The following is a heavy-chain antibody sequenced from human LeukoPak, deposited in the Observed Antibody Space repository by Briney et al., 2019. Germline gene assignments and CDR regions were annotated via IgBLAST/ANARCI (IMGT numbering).Heavy chain of an antibody. CDR2: IYYSGST. J-gene: IGHJ5*02. CDR1: GGSFSGYY. CDR3: ARGRGDCSGGSCYSAVDWFDP. D-gene: IGHD2-15*01. V-gene: IGHV4-59*01. Sequence: SETLSLTCAVYGGSFSGYYWSWIRQPPGKGLEWIGYIYYSGSTNYNPSLKSRVTISVDTSKNQFSLKLSSVTAADTAVYYCARGRGDCSGGSCYSAVDWFDPWGQGTLVTVSS.